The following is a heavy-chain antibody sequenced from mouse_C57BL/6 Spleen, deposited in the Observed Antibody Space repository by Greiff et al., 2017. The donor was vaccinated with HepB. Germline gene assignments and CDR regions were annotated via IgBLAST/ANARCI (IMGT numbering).Heavy chain of an antibody. CDR1: GYTFTDYY. Sequence: VQLQQSGPELVKPGASVKISCKASGYTFTDYYMNWVKQSHGKSLEWIGDINPNNGGTSYNQKFKGKATLTVDKSSSTAYMELRSLTSEDSAVYYCARACITTVVPHWYLDVWGTGTTVTVSS. J-gene: IGHJ1*03. CDR3: ARACITTVVPHWYLDV. CDR2: INPNNGGT. V-gene: IGHV1-26*01. D-gene: IGHD1-1*01.